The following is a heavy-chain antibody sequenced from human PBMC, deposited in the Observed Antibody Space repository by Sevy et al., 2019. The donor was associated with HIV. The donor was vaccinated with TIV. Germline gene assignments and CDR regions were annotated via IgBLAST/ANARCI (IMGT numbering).Heavy chain of an antibody. CDR1: GFTFNYFN. V-gene: IGHV3-21*06. Sequence: GGSLRLSCAASGFTFNYFNMNWVRQAPGKGLEWVSSISSGSSYIKYADSVQGRFTISRDNAKSSLYLQMNSLSADDTALYSCASNRDYYDSSGFSYWGQGTLVTVSS. CDR2: ISSGSSYI. CDR3: ASNRDYYDSSGFSY. D-gene: IGHD3-22*01. J-gene: IGHJ4*02.